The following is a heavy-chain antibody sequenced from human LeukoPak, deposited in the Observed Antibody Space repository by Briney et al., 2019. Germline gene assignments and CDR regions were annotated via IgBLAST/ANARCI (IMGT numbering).Heavy chain of an antibody. D-gene: IGHD3-10*01. CDR1: GFTFGDYA. CDR2: IRNRASGGTT. J-gene: IGHJ5*02. Sequence: GGSLRLSCTTSGFTFGDYAMSWFRQAPGKGLEWVGFIRNRASGGTTECAASVKGRFTISRDDSKSVAYLQMNSLKTEDTAVYYCTKGYYGSGSYYRPNNWFDPWGQGTLVTVCS. CDR3: TKGYYGSGSYYRPNNWFDP. V-gene: IGHV3-49*03.